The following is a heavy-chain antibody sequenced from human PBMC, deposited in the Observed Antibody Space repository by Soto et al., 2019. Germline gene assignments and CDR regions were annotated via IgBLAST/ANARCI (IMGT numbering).Heavy chain of an antibody. CDR2: IVVGSGNT. D-gene: IGHD5-18*01. CDR1: GFTFTSSA. V-gene: IGHV1-58*01. Sequence: SLKVSCKASGFTFTSSAVQWVRQARGQRLEWIGWIVVGSGNTNYAQKFQERVTITRDMSTSTAYMELSSLRSEDTAVYYCAAAMVTPYYYGMDVWGQGTTVTVSS. J-gene: IGHJ6*02. CDR3: AAAMVTPYYYGMDV.